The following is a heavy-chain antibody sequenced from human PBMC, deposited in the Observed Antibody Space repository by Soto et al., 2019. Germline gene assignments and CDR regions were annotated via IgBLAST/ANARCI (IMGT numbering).Heavy chain of an antibody. CDR1: RFTFSGYG. CDR2: VSPDGTTT. J-gene: IGHJ6*02. D-gene: IGHD2-8*01. Sequence: QVQLVESGGGVVHVGSSLRLSCAASRFTFSGYGMHWVRQPPGRGLEWVAMVSPDGTTTYYEDSVNGRFSISRDNSENKVFLQMNTLRPEDTAVYYCTKSLGFCTSGSCSLHFYYVMDVWGQGTTVTVSS. CDR3: TKSLGFCTSGSCSLHFYYVMDV. V-gene: IGHV3-30*18.